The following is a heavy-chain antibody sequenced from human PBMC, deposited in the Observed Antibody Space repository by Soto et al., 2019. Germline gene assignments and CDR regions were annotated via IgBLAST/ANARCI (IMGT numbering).Heavy chain of an antibody. CDR1: GGTFRNYP. D-gene: IGHD3-16*02. CDR3: ATGPFVVLNYFES. V-gene: IGHV1-69*02. CDR2: IFPLTDIP. J-gene: IGHJ4*02. Sequence: QVQLVQSGTEVKKPGSSVKVSCKASGGTFRNYPINWVRQAPGQGLEWMGSIFPLTDIPDYAQNFQARLTMSADKSTSTAYMELSSLTSDDTAMYFGATGPFVVLNYFESWCQGTLVTVSS.